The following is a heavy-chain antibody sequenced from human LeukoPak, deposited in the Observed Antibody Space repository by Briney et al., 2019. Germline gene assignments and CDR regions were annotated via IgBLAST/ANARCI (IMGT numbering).Heavy chain of an antibody. CDR1: GFTFSVAW. CDR3: ATDPIPRLPHGGY. Sequence: GGSLRLSCAASGFTFSVAWMGWVRQAPGKGLEWVGRIKSNADGGTTDYAAPVKGRFTISRHDSESTLYLQMNSLKTEDTAVYYCATDPIPRLPHGGYWGQGTLVTVSS. V-gene: IGHV3-15*01. D-gene: IGHD5-12*01. CDR2: IKSNADGGTT. J-gene: IGHJ4*02.